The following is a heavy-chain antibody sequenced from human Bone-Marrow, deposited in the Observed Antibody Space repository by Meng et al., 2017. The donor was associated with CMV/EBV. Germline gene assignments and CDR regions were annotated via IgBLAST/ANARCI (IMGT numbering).Heavy chain of an antibody. V-gene: IGHV1-2*02. J-gene: IGHJ4*01. CDR1: GYTFTGYY. Sequence: ASVKVSCKASGYTFTGYYMHWVRQAPGQGLEWMGWINPNSGGTNYAQKCQGRVTMTRDTSISTAYMELSRLRSDDTAVYYCARDLDGGEMATAVGDDYWGQRTLVTVSS. D-gene: IGHD5-24*01. CDR2: INPNSGGT. CDR3: ARDLDGGEMATAVGDDY.